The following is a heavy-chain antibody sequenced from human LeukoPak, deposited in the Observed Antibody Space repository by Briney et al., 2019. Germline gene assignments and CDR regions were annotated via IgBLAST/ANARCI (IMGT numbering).Heavy chain of an antibody. D-gene: IGHD6-25*01. V-gene: IGHV1-18*01. CDR2: ISAYNGNT. CDR1: GYTFTSYG. J-gene: IGHJ4*02. Sequence: ASLRPSCTASGYTFTSYGISWVRQTPGQGLEWMGWISAYNGNTNSAQKLQGRVTMTTDTSTSTAYMELRSLRSDDTAVYYCARDPYSSALDYWGQGTLVTVSS. CDR3: ARDPYSSALDY.